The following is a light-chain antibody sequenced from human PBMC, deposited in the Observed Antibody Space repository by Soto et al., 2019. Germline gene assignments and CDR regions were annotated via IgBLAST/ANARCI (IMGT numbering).Light chain of an antibody. CDR1: SSDVGVYNY. CDR2: DVS. J-gene: IGLJ3*02. CDR3: SSYAGSNNLV. Sequence: QSVLAQPRSVSGSPGQSVTISCTGTSSDVGVYNYVSWYQQYPGKAPKLMIYDVSKRPSGVPDRFSGSRSGNTASLTISGLQAEDEADYYCSSYAGSNNLVFGGGTKVTVL. V-gene: IGLV2-11*01.